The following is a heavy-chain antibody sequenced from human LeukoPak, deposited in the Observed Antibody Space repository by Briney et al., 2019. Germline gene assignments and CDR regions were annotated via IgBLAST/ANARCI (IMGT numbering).Heavy chain of an antibody. CDR1: GGSFSGYY. Sequence: SETLSLTCAVYGGSFSGYYWSWIRQPPGKGLEWIGEINHSGSTNYNPSLKSRVTISVDTSKNQFSLKLSSVTAADTAVYYCARSPTGSSWTRYFDYWGQGTLVTVSS. V-gene: IGHV4-34*01. D-gene: IGHD6-13*01. CDR3: ARSPTGSSWTRYFDY. CDR2: INHSGST. J-gene: IGHJ4*02.